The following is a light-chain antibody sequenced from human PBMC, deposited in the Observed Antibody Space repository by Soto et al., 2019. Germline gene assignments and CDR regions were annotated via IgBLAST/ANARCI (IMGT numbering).Light chain of an antibody. V-gene: IGLV1-40*01. Sequence: QPVLTQPPSVSGAPGQRVTISCTGSSSNIGAGYDVHWYQQLPGTAPKLLIYGNSNRASGVPDRFSGSKSGTSASLAITGLKAEDEADYYCQSYDSSLSGYVFGTGTKLTVL. CDR3: QSYDSSLSGYV. J-gene: IGLJ1*01. CDR1: SSNIGAGYD. CDR2: GNS.